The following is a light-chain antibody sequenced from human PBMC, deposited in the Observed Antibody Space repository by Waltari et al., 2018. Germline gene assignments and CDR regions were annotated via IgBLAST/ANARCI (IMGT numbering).Light chain of an antibody. Sequence: DIVMTQSPDSLAVSLGERATINRKSSQSVLYSSNNKNYLAWYQQKPGQAPKLLIYWASTRESGVPDRFSGSGSGTDFTLTISSLQAEDVAVYYCQQYYSTPTFGQGTKVEIK. CDR1: QSVLYSSNNKNY. J-gene: IGKJ1*01. CDR2: WAS. V-gene: IGKV4-1*01. CDR3: QQYYSTPT.